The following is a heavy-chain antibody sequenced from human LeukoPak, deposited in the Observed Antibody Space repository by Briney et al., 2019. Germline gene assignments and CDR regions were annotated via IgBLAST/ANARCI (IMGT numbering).Heavy chain of an antibody. CDR3: ARSPQRQWFGELLPHNYYGMDV. CDR1: GFTFSSYS. J-gene: IGHJ6*04. D-gene: IGHD3-10*01. Sequence: PGGSLRLSCAASGFTFSSYSMNWVRQAPGKGLEWVSSISSSSSYTYYADSVKGRFTISRDNAKNSLYLQMNSLRAEDTAVYYCARSPQRQWFGELLPHNYYGMDVWGKGTTVTVSS. V-gene: IGHV3-21*01. CDR2: ISSSSSYT.